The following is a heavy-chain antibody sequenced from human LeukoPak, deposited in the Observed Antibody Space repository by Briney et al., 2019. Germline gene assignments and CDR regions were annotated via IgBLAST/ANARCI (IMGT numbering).Heavy chain of an antibody. CDR3: AKGGTYGDSPLYFDY. J-gene: IGHJ4*02. Sequence: GGSLRLSCAASGFTFRNYWMSWVRQAPGKGLEWVANIKQDGSLKYYVDSLKGRFTISRDNAKTSVYLQMNSLRAEDTAVYYCAKGGTYGDSPLYFDYWGQGTLVTVSS. CDR1: GFTFRNYW. D-gene: IGHD4-17*01. CDR2: IKQDGSLK. V-gene: IGHV3-7*03.